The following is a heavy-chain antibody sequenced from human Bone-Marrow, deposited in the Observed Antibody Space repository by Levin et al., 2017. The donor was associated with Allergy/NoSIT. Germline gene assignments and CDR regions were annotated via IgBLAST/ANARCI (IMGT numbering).Heavy chain of an antibody. CDR2: ISVDGQSK. V-gene: IGHV3-30*03. Sequence: GGSLRLSCAASGFTFNHYGMHWVRQAPGKGLEWVAVISVDGQSKYFADSVKGRFAISRDNSKNALFLQMNSVRPEDTAVYFCATGTYFYDNTGCRDFEHWGQGTLVTVSS. D-gene: IGHD3-22*01. CDR3: ATGTYFYDNTGCRDFEH. J-gene: IGHJ4*02. CDR1: GFTFNHYG.